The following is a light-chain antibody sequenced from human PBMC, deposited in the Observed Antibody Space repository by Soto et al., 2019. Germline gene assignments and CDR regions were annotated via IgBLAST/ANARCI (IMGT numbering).Light chain of an antibody. Sequence: AIQMTQSPSSLSASVGDSVTITCRASQGIRNDLAWYQQKPGQAPKLLIYSTSNLQSGVPSRFSGSGSGTDFTLTISSLQPEDFATYYCLRDYNYPWTFGQGTKVEIK. CDR1: QGIRND. V-gene: IGKV1-6*01. CDR3: LRDYNYPWT. CDR2: STS. J-gene: IGKJ1*01.